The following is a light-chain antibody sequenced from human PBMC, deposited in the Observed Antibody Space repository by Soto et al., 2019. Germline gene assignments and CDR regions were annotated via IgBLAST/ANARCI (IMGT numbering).Light chain of an antibody. Sequence: DIQMTQSPSSLSSSVGDRVTITCRASQGIRNSLAWFQQKQENAPNCLIYGASSFQSGVPSKFSGSGSGTDFTLTISSLQPEDFATYYCQQYTTYPLTFGGGTKVEI. J-gene: IGKJ4*01. CDR3: QQYTTYPLT. V-gene: IGKV1-16*02. CDR2: GAS. CDR1: QGIRNS.